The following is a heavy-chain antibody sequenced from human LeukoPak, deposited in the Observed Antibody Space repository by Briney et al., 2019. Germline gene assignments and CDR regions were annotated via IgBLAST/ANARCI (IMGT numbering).Heavy chain of an antibody. Sequence: SETLSLTCTVSGGSISSSSYYWGWIRQPPGKGLEWIGSIYYSGSTYYNPSLKSRVTISVDTSKNQFSLKLSCVTAADTAVYYCARRVVVVAATGNWFDPWGQGTLVTVSS. V-gene: IGHV4-39*01. CDR3: ARRVVVVAATGNWFDP. J-gene: IGHJ5*02. D-gene: IGHD2-15*01. CDR1: GGSISSSSYY. CDR2: IYYSGST.